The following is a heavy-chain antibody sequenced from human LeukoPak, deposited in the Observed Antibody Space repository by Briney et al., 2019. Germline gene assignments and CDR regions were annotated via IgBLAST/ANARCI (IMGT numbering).Heavy chain of an antibody. CDR2: ISGSGGST. D-gene: IGHD3-10*01. Sequence: GGSLRLPCAASGFTFSSYAMSWVRQAPGKGLEWVSAISGSGGSTYYADSVKGRFTISRDNSKNTLYLQMNSLKTEDTAVYYCTTEELITMIRGVKYYFDYWGQGTLVTVSS. CDR3: TTEELITMIRGVKYYFDY. J-gene: IGHJ4*02. V-gene: IGHV3-23*01. CDR1: GFTFSSYA.